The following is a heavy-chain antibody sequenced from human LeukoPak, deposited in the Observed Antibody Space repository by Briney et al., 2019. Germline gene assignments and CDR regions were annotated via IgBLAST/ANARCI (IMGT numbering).Heavy chain of an antibody. CDR2: TYTGGNS. D-gene: IGHD3-22*01. J-gene: IGHJ3*02. CDR1: GFTVSSIH. CDR3: ARGGRGSAAVVAPRSFDI. Sequence: GGSLRLSCAASGFTVSSIHMVWVRQAPGKGLEWVPVTYTGGNSYYADSVKGRFIISRDISKNTLYLQMNSLRAEDSALYYCARGGRGSAAVVAPRSFDIWGQGTMVTVSS. V-gene: IGHV3-53*01.